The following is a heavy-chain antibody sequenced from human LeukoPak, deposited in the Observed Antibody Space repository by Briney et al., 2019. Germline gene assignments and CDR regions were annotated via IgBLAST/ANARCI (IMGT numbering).Heavy chain of an antibody. CDR1: GGSISSGGYS. CDR3: ARGQNLNYDSSGYYYRLGYYYYGIDV. V-gene: IGHV4-30-2*01. J-gene: IGHJ6*02. CDR2: IYHSGST. D-gene: IGHD3-22*01. Sequence: PSETLSLTCAVSGGSISSGGYSWSWIRQPPGTGLEWIGYIYHSGSTNYNPSLKSRVTISVDTSKNQFSLKLSSVTAADTAVYYCARGQNLNYDSSGYYYRLGYYYYGIDVWGQGTTVTVSS.